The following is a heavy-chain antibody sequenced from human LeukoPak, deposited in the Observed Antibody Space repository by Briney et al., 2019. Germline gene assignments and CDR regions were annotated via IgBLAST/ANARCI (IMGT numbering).Heavy chain of an antibody. D-gene: IGHD3-22*01. CDR3: ARGLVGYYDSSGLGY. CDR1: GGSFSGYY. Sequence: PSETLSLTCAVYGGSFSGYYWSWIRQPPGKGLEWIGEINHSGSTNYNPSLKSRVTISVDTSKNQFSLKLSSVTAADTAVYYCARGLVGYYDSSGLGYWGQGTLVTVSS. J-gene: IGHJ4*02. CDR2: INHSGST. V-gene: IGHV4-34*01.